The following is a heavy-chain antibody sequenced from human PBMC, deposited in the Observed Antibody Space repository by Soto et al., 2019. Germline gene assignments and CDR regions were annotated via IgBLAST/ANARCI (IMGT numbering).Heavy chain of an antibody. J-gene: IGHJ3*02. CDR1: GGSISSGGYF. V-gene: IGHV4-31*03. Sequence: QVQLQESGPGLVQPSQTLSLTCTVSGGSISSGGYFWSWIRQHPGKGLEWIGSIYYSGSTYCNPSRKSRITISVDTSKNQFYLKLSSVTAADTAVYYCARGVAIWGQGTMVTVSS. CDR3: ARGVAI. D-gene: IGHD2-15*01. CDR2: IYYSGST.